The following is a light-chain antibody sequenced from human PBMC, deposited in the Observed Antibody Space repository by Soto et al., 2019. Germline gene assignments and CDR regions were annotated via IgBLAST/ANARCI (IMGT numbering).Light chain of an antibody. V-gene: IGKV1-39*01. J-gene: IGKJ1*01. CDR1: QSIGRN. Sequence: DIQMTQSPASLSASVGDRVPISFRASQSIGRNLNWYQQKPGKAPTLLIFTSSSLQSGVPSRISGSGSGTDFILTISSLQPEDFATYYCQQSYSTPQTFGQGTKVDIK. CDR2: TSS. CDR3: QQSYSTPQT.